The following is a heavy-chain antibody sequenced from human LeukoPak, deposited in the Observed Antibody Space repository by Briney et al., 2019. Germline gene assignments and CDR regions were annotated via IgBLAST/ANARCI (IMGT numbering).Heavy chain of an antibody. Sequence: ASVTVSCTASGYSFTSYGITWVRQAPGQGLERMGGISAYNGNTKYAQKLQVRISMTKDTATRTAYMELRSLRSDDTAVYYCARDTVVVPAAIISDGQYFDYWGQGTLVTVSS. D-gene: IGHD2-2*01. J-gene: IGHJ4*02. V-gene: IGHV1-18*01. CDR2: ISAYNGNT. CDR1: GYSFTSYG. CDR3: ARDTVVVPAAIISDGQYFDY.